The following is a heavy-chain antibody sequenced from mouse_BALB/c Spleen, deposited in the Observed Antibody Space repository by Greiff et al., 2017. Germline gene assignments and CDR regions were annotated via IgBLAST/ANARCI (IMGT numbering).Heavy chain of an antibody. J-gene: IGHJ2*01. CDR2: IYPGGGST. CDR3: ARSTMPNPSCDY. CDR1: GYTFTNYW. Sequence: QVQLQQSGAELVRPGTSVKMSCTAAGYTFTNYWIGWVKQRPGHGLEWIGDIYPGGGSTNYNEKFKGKATLTADTSYSTAYMQLSSLTSEDSAIYYCARSTMPNPSCDYWGQGTTLTVSS. D-gene: IGHD2-1*01. V-gene: IGHV1-63*02.